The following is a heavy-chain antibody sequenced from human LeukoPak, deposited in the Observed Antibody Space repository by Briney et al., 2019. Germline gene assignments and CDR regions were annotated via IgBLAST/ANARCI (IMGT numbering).Heavy chain of an antibody. CDR1: GYTFTSCD. V-gene: IGHV1-8*01. Sequence: ASVKVSCKASGYTFTSCDINWVRQATGQGLEWMGWMNPNSGNTGYAQKFQGRVTMTRNTSISTAYMELSSLRSEDTAVYYCARGPTIVVVPAATQNWFDPWGQGTLVTVSS. CDR3: ARGPTIVVVPAATQNWFDP. D-gene: IGHD2-2*01. CDR2: MNPNSGNT. J-gene: IGHJ5*02.